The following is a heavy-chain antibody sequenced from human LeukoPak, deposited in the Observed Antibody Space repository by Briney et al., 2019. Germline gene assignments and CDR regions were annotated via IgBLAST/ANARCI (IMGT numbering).Heavy chain of an antibody. CDR1: GGSISHFY. D-gene: IGHD4-17*01. V-gene: IGHV4-59*01. J-gene: IGHJ4*02. CDR3: ARIRSAIDYGDYFFEY. CDR2: IYYSGST. Sequence: SETLSLTCNVSGGSISHFYWSWIRQSPGKGLDWIGYIYYSGSTEYNPSLRSRVTISVDTSKNQFSLKLTSVTAADTAVYYCARIRSAIDYGDYFFEYWGQGTLVTVSS.